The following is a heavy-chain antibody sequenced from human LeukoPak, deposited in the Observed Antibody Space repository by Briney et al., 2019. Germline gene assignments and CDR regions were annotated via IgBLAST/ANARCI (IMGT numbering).Heavy chain of an antibody. CDR2: MNPNSGNT. CDR3: ARATPGGLHGYSFDY. Sequence: ASVKVSCKASGYTFKNYDINWGRQATGQGLEWMGWMNPNSGNTGFAQKFQDRVGMTRDTSINTAYMELTSLRSGDTAVYYCARATPGGLHGYSFDYWGQGTVVTVYS. J-gene: IGHJ4*02. D-gene: IGHD5-24*01. CDR1: GYTFKNYD. V-gene: IGHV1-8*02.